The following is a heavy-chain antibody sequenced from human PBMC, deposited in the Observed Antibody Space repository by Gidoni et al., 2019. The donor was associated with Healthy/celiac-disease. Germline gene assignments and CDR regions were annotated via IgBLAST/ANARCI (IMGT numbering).Heavy chain of an antibody. Sequence: QVQLQESGPGLVKPSETLSLTCPVSGGSISSYYWSWIRQPPGKGLEWIGYIYYSGSTNYNPSLKSRVTISVDTSKNQFSLKLSSVTAADTAVYYCARGLPPVWFGDVYYMDVWGKGTTVTVSS. CDR1: GGSISSYY. D-gene: IGHD3-10*01. V-gene: IGHV4-59*01. J-gene: IGHJ6*03. CDR3: ARGLPPVWFGDVYYMDV. CDR2: IYYSGST.